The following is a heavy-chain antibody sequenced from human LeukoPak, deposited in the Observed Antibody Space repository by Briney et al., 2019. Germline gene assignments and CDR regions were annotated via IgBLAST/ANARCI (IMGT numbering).Heavy chain of an antibody. Sequence: GGSLILSCSVSGFTFSDYWVTWVRQTPGKGLEFVANLNRDGSVKNYVDSVKGRFTISRDNAKNSLYLQMASLRVDDTAIYYCAGDPGFSSFAYWGQGTVVTVSS. CDR1: GFTFSDYW. J-gene: IGHJ4*02. CDR3: AGDPGFSSFAY. D-gene: IGHD3-3*02. CDR2: LNRDGSVK. V-gene: IGHV3-7*01.